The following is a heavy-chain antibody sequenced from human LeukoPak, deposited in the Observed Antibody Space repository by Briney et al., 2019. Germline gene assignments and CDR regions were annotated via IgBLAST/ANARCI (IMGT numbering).Heavy chain of an antibody. CDR3: AELGITMIGGV. D-gene: IGHD3-10*02. CDR1: GFTFSNYW. V-gene: IGHV3-30*18. Sequence: PGGSLRLSCAASGFTFSNYWMSWVRQAPGKGLQWLGFISYDGNIKYEDSVKGRFTISRDNAKNSLYLQMNSLRAEDTAVYYCAELGITMIGGVWGKGTTVTISS. CDR2: ISYDGNIK. J-gene: IGHJ6*04.